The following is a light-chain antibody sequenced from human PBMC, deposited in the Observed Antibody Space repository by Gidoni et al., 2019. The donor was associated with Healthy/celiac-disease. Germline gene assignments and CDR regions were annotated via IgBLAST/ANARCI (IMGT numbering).Light chain of an antibody. CDR3: QQYNSYSWT. Sequence: DIQMTQSPSTLSASVGDRVHITCRASQSISSWLAWYQQKQGKAPNLLIYKAASLESGVASRFSGSGSGTEFTITISSLQPDDFATSYCQQYNSYSWTFGQGTKVEIK. CDR1: QSISSW. V-gene: IGKV1-5*03. CDR2: KAA. J-gene: IGKJ1*01.